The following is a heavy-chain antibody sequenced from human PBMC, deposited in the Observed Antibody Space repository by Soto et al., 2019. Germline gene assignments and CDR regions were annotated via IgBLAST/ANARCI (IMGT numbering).Heavy chain of an antibody. CDR3: ARIDDFWSGSSSIDP. J-gene: IGHJ5*02. V-gene: IGHV4-38-2*01. Sequence: SETLSLTCDVSGYSISSGYYWGWIRQPPGKALEWIGNIFHNGFTYYNPSLKSRVTISVDTSKNQFSLKLTSVTAADTAVYYCARIDDFWSGSSSIDPWGQGIMVTVSS. CDR2: IFHNGFT. CDR1: GYSISSGYY. D-gene: IGHD3-3*01.